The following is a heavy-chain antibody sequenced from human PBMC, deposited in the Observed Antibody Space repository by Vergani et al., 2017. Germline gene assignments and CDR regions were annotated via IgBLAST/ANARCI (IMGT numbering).Heavy chain of an antibody. CDR1: GSSISCGEYY. CDR3: ARSYYYDSSGADY. J-gene: IGHJ4*02. V-gene: IGHV4-30-4*01. D-gene: IGHD3-22*01. Sequence: QGQLQESCPGLGKPSQTPSPPFTVPGSSISCGEYYLGWIRQPPGKGLEWLGYIYYSGSTYYNPSLKCRVTISVDKSKNQFSMTLSSVTAADPAVYYCARSYYYDSSGADYWDQGTLVTVSS. CDR2: IYYSGST.